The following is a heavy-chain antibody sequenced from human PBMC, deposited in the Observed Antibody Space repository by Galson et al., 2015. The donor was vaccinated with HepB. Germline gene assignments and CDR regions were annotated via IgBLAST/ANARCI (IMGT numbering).Heavy chain of an antibody. CDR2: IRSKTNGGTA. CDR3: ARRKAPPRPGIFRCFDY. J-gene: IGHJ4*02. V-gene: IGHV3-49*03. D-gene: IGHD3-3*01. CDR1: GFIFADYA. Sequence: SLRLSCAASGFIFADYAVSWFRQAPGRGLEWVAFIRSKTNGGTAEYAASVNDRFTISRDDSRNSAYLHMNSLNTEDTAVYYCARRKAPPRPGIFRCFDYWGQGSQVTVSS.